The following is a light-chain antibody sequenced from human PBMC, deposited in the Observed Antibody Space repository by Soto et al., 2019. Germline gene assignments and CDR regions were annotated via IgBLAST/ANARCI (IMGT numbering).Light chain of an antibody. V-gene: IGKV1-39*01. CDR3: QQRYGTPLT. CDR1: QSISNY. Sequence: DMEMTQSPSSLSASVGDRVTITCRASQSISNYLNWYQHKPGKVPKLLIYAASSLQSGVPTRFSGSGSGTDFTLTINSLQPEDFATYYCQQRYGTPLTFGGGTKMEIK. J-gene: IGKJ4*01. CDR2: AAS.